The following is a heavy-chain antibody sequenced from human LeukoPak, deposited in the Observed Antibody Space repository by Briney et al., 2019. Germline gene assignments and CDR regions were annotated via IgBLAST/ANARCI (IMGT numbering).Heavy chain of an antibody. J-gene: IGHJ6*02. D-gene: IGHD1-26*01. V-gene: IGHV4-39*01. CDR2: IYYSGST. CDR1: GGCISSSSYC. Sequence: SETLSLTCSVSGGCISSSSYCWGWIRQPPGKGLEWIGSIYYSGSTYYNPSLKSRVTISVDTSRNQFSLKLSSVTAADTAVYYCARSLGDGYYGMDVWGQGTTVTVS. CDR3: ARSLGDGYYGMDV.